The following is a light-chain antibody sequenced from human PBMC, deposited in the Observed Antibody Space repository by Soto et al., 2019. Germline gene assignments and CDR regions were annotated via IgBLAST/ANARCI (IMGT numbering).Light chain of an antibody. Sequence: DIQMTQSPSTLSAFVGDTVTITCRASQSISHWLAWYQQRPGRAPKLLIYDASSLESGVQSRFSESGSGTEFTLTISSLQPAEFSTAYCQQYSAYPYTFGQGTKVDI. J-gene: IGKJ2*01. CDR2: DAS. CDR3: QQYSAYPYT. V-gene: IGKV1-5*01. CDR1: QSISHW.